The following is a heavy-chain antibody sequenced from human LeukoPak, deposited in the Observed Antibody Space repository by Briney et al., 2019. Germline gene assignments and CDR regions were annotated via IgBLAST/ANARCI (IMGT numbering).Heavy chain of an antibody. J-gene: IGHJ4*02. CDR2: ISHDGGNK. D-gene: IGHD2-2*01. V-gene: IGHV3-33*05. Sequence: GGSLRLSCAASGFTFSSYAMHWVRQAPGKGLEWVAVISHDGGNKYYPDSVKGRFTISRDNSKNTLYLQMNSLRAEDTAVYYCARDYCRTTSCLESWGQGTLVTVSS. CDR1: GFTFSSYA. CDR3: ARDYCRTTSCLES.